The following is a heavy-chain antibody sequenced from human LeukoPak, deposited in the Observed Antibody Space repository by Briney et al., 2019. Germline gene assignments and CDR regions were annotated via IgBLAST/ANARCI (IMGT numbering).Heavy chain of an antibody. Sequence: GGSLRLSCAASGFTFSDYYMSWIRQAPGKGLEWVSYISSSGSTIYYADSVKGRFTISRDSAKNSLYLQMNSLRAEDTAVYSCARGSDGYNSGAFDIWGQGTMVTVSS. D-gene: IGHD5-24*01. J-gene: IGHJ3*02. CDR1: GFTFSDYY. CDR3: ARGSDGYNSGAFDI. V-gene: IGHV3-11*04. CDR2: ISSSGSTI.